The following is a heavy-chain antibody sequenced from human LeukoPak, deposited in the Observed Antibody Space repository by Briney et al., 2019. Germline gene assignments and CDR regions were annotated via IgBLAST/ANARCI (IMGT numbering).Heavy chain of an antibody. CDR2: INPNSGGT. CDR3: ARDPVAVAGSNWFDP. CDR1: GYTFTGYY. J-gene: IGHJ5*02. D-gene: IGHD6-19*01. V-gene: IGHV1-2*02. Sequence: GASVKVSCKASGYTFTGYYMHWVRQAPGQGLEWMGWINPNSGGTNYAQKFQGRVTITRDTSISTAYMELSRLRSDDTAVYYCARDPVAVAGSNWFDPWGQGTLVTVSS.